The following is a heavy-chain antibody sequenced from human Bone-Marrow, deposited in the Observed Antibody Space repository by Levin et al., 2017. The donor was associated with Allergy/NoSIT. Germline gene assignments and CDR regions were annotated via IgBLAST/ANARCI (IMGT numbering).Heavy chain of an antibody. CDR1: GFTFGDYW. Sequence: GESLKISCAASGFTFGDYWMSWVRQAPGGGLEWVANIKQDGSEKFYVGSVRGRFIISRDNGKNSLYLQMNSLRAEDTAVYYCARDTVTSYQYDFWGQGTLVTVSS. V-gene: IGHV3-7*04. CDR2: IKQDGSEK. D-gene: IGHD4-11*01. J-gene: IGHJ4*02. CDR3: ARDTVTSYQYDF.